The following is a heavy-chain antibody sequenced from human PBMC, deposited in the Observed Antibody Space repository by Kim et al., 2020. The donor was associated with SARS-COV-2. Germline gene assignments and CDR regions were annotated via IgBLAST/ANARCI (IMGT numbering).Heavy chain of an antibody. CDR1: GGSISSGDYY. CDR2: IYYSGST. V-gene: IGHV4-30-4*01. J-gene: IGHJ4*02. CDR3: ARGRAMGTHGVDY. D-gene: IGHD5-18*01. Sequence: SETMSLTCTVSGGSISSGDYYWSWIRQPPGKGLEWIGYIYYSGSTYYNPSLKSRVTISVDTSKNQFSLKLSSVTAADTAVYYCARGRAMGTHGVDYWGQGTLVTVSS.